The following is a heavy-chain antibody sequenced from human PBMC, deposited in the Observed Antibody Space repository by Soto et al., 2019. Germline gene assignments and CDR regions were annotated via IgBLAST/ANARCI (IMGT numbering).Heavy chain of an antibody. CDR3: ASATSASYYYMDV. CDR2: IYYSGST. J-gene: IGHJ6*03. V-gene: IGHV4-59*01. CDR1: GGSISSYY. Sequence: SETLPLTCTVSGGSISSYYWSWIRQPPGKGLEWIGYIYYSGSTNYNPSLKSRVTISVDTSKNQFSLKLSSVTAADTAVYYCASATSASYYYMDVWGKGTTVTVSS.